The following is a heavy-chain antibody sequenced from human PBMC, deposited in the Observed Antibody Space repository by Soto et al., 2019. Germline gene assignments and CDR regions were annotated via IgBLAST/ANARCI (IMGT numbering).Heavy chain of an antibody. D-gene: IGHD5-12*01. J-gene: IGHJ4*02. V-gene: IGHV4-4*07. CDR3: AREGSYSAYNFAHGIQLWSFDF. CDR1: GGSINTFY. Sequence: ETLSLTCTVSGGSINTFYWSWVRQRAGKGLEWIGRIFSSGSTSFNPSLESRVAMSVDTSKNHFSLNLSSVTAADMAVYYCAREGSYSAYNFAHGIQLWSFDFWGQGALVTVSS. CDR2: IFSSGST.